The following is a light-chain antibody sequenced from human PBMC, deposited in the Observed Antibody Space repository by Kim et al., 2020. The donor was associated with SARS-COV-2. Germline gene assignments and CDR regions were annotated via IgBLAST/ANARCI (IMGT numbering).Light chain of an antibody. CDR3: QQYGTSPIT. CDR1: QSVSSNY. Sequence: EIVLTQSPATLSLSPGERATLSCGASQSVSSNYFAWYQQKPGLAPRLLIYDASTRATGIPDRFSGSGSGTDFTLTINRLEPEDFAVYFCQQYGTSPITFGQGTRLEIK. J-gene: IGKJ5*01. V-gene: IGKV3D-20*01. CDR2: DAS.